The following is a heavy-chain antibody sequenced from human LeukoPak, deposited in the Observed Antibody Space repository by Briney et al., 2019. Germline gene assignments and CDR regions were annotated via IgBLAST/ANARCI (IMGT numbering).Heavy chain of an antibody. D-gene: IGHD3-10*01. CDR2: IKQDGSET. CDR3: ARDWWYGSGSYQIS. J-gene: IGHJ5*02. V-gene: IGHV3-7*03. CDR1: GFTFSESW. Sequence: GGSLRLSCVVSGFTFSESWMSWVRQAPGKGLEWVANIKQDGSETYYVDSVKGRFTISRDNAKNSLYLQMNSLRAEDTAVYYCARDWWYGSGSYQISWGQGTLVTVSS.